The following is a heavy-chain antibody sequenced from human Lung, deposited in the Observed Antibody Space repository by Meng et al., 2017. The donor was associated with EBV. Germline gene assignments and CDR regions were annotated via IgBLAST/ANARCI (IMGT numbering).Heavy chain of an antibody. CDR3: ANAGRFGESLGDY. CDR2: IYYTGSS. Sequence: QLQLQESGPGLGQPSQTLSLTCTVSGGSVISGGYYWSWIRQQPGKGLEWIGYIYYTGSSFYNPSLKSRVTISVDTSKNQFFLNLSSVTAADTAVYYCANAGRFGESLGDYWGQGILVTVSS. CDR1: GGSVISGGYY. V-gene: IGHV4-31*03. J-gene: IGHJ4*02. D-gene: IGHD3-10*01.